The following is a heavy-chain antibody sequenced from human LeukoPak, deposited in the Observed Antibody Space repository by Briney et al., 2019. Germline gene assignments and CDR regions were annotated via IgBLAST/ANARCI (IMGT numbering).Heavy chain of an antibody. CDR2: ISYSSSPI. Sequence: GGSLRLSCAASGFTFSTYSMNWVRQAPGKGLEWVSYISYSSSPIYYADSVKGRFTISRDNAKNSLYLQMNSLRAEDTAVYYCARERSYVGDYWGQGTLVTVSS. D-gene: IGHD1-26*01. V-gene: IGHV3-48*01. CDR3: ARERSYVGDY. CDR1: GFTFSTYS. J-gene: IGHJ4*02.